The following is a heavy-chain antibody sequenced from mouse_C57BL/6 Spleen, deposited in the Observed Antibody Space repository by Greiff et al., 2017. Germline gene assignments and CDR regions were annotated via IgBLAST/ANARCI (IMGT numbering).Heavy chain of an antibody. V-gene: IGHV1-50*01. Sequence: QVQLQQPGAELVKPGASVKLSCKASGYTFTSYWMQWVKQRPGQGLEWIGEIDPSDSYTNYNQKFKGKATLTVYTSSSTAYMHLSSLTSEDSAGYYCARDFDYWGKGTTLTVSS. CDR3: ARDFDY. CDR2: IDPSDSYT. CDR1: GYTFTSYW. J-gene: IGHJ2*01.